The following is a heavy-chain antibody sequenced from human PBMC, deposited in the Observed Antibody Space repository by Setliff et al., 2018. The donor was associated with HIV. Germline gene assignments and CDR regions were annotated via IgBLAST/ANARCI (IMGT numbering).Heavy chain of an antibody. CDR2: LYWNDDK. Sequence: SGPTLVNPTQTLTLTCDFSGFSLSTSGVGVGWIRQPPGKALEWVALLYWNDDKRYSPSLRNRLTITRDTSNKRIVLTVASLSRADSATYYCAHSGRELRGPYFDYWGQGIPVTVSS. CDR3: AHSGRELRGPYFDY. J-gene: IGHJ4*02. D-gene: IGHD1-7*01. V-gene: IGHV2-5*01. CDR1: GFSLSTSGVG.